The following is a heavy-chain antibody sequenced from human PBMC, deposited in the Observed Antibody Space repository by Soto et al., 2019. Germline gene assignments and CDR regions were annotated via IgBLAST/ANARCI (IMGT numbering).Heavy chain of an antibody. D-gene: IGHD2-2*01. Sequence: PSETLSLPCSVSGASISSRDYYWGWIRQTPGKGLEWIGNIDYNGVTYYNPSLKSRVTVSKDTSKNQFSLKVASVTAADTAIYYCGRVMIGTSRHTDSDYWGQGTQVTV. J-gene: IGHJ4*02. CDR3: GRVMIGTSRHTDSDY. CDR1: GASISSRDYY. CDR2: IDYNGVT. V-gene: IGHV4-39*01.